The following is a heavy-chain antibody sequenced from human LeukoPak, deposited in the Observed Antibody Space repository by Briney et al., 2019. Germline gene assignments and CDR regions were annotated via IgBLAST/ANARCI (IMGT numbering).Heavy chain of an antibody. V-gene: IGHV1-18*04. CDR1: GYTFTSYY. D-gene: IGHD6-6*01. J-gene: IGHJ4*02. CDR3: ARRTYSSSSSIFDY. CDR2: ISGYNGNT. Sequence: RASVKVSCKASGYTFTSYYMHWVRQAPGQGLEWMAWISGYNGNTNYAQKLQGRVTMTTDTSTSTAYMELRSLRSDDTAVYYCARRTYSSSSSIFDYWGQGTLVTVSS.